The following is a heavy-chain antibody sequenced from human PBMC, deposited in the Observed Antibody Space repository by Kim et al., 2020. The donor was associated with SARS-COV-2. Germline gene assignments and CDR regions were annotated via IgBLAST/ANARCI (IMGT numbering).Heavy chain of an antibody. CDR2: ISGSGGSP. Sequence: GGSLRLSCAASGFTFSSYAMTWVRQAPGTGLEWVSGISGSGGSPYYADSVKVRFTISRDNSKNTLYLQMNSLRAEDTAVYYCAKPIGNTYYDILTGYYPNWGQGTLVTVSS. CDR3: AKPIGNTYYDILTGYYPN. V-gene: IGHV3-23*01. J-gene: IGHJ4*02. CDR1: GFTFSSYA. D-gene: IGHD3-9*01.